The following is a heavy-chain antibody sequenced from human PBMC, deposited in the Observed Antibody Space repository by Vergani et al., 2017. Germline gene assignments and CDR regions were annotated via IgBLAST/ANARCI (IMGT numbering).Heavy chain of an antibody. D-gene: IGHD4-23*01. Sequence: QVQLVESGGGLVKPGGSLRLSCAASGFTFSDYYMSWIRQAPGKGLEWVAVISYDGSNKYYADSVKGRFTISRDNSKNTLYLQMNSLRAEDTAVYYCARGYGGNLGIFDYWGQGTLVTVSS. J-gene: IGHJ4*02. CDR3: ARGYGGNLGIFDY. CDR1: GFTFSDYY. V-gene: IGHV3-30-3*01. CDR2: ISYDGSNK.